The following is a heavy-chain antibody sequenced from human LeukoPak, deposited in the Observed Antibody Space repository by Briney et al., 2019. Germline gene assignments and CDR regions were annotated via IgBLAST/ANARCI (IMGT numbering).Heavy chain of an antibody. D-gene: IGHD4-4*01. Sequence: PGGSLRLSCAASGFTFSSYWMHWVRQAPGKGLVWVSRIKSDGSSTSYADSVKGRFTISRDNAKNTPYLQMNSLRAEDTAVYYCARGGRDGYSGYWYFDLWGRGTLVTVSS. V-gene: IGHV3-74*01. CDR2: IKSDGSST. J-gene: IGHJ2*01. CDR3: ARGGRDGYSGYWYFDL. CDR1: GFTFSSYW.